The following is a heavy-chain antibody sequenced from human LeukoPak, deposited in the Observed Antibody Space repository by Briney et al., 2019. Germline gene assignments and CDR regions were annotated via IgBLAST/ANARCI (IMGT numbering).Heavy chain of an antibody. Sequence: GGSLRLSCAASGFTVSSNYMGWVRQAPGKGLECVSLISSGGSTYYADSVKGRLSISRDNSKNTLYLQMSSLRLEDTAVYYCARTHSQGYNYGMDVWGQGTTVTVSS. V-gene: IGHV3-66*02. CDR2: ISSGGST. D-gene: IGHD5-18*01. CDR1: GFTVSSNY. CDR3: ARTHSQGYNYGMDV. J-gene: IGHJ6*02.